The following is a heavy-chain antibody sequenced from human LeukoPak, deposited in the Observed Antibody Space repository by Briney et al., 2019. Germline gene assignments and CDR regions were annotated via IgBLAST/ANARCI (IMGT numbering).Heavy chain of an antibody. CDR3: ARGGRDRYRRFDY. Sequence: SETLSLTCAVYGGSFSGYYWSWIRQPPGKGLGWIGEINHSGSTNYNPSLKSRVTISVDTSKNQFSLKLSSVTAADTAVYYCARGGRDRYRRFDYWGQGTLVTVPS. CDR2: INHSGST. CDR1: GGSFSGYY. V-gene: IGHV4-34*01. J-gene: IGHJ4*02. D-gene: IGHD4-11*01.